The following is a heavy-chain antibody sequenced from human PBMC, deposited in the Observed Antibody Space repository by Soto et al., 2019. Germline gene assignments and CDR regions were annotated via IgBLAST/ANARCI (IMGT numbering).Heavy chain of an antibody. Sequence: GGSLRLSCAASGFTFSNAWMSWVRQAPGKGLEWVSTFSGSGGNIYYGESVKGRFTISRDDPKNTSYLDMNSLRVEDTAVYYCAKDPPWTVGPLAMDVWGQGTTVTVSS. CDR1: GFTFSNAW. CDR2: FSGSGGNI. D-gene: IGHD2-2*01. J-gene: IGHJ6*02. CDR3: AKDPPWTVGPLAMDV. V-gene: IGHV3-23*01.